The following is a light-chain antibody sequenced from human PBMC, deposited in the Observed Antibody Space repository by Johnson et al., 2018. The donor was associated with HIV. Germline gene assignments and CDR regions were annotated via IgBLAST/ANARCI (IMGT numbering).Light chain of an antibody. CDR3: ATWDNSLNGV. Sequence: QSVLTQPPSVSAAPRQKVTISCSGSRSNIGKNYVSWYQQLPGTAPNDLIYENNKRPSGIPDRFSGSKSGTSATLDITALPPGDEADYYCATWDNSLNGVFCTGTMATGL. V-gene: IGLV1-51*02. CDR2: ENN. CDR1: RSNIGKNY. J-gene: IGLJ1*01.